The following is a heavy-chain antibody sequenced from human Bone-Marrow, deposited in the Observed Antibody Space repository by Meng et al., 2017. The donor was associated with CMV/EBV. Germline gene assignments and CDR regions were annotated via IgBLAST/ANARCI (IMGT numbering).Heavy chain of an antibody. CDR2: IYYSGST. Sequence: GSLRLSCTVSGGSISSSSYYWGWIRQPPGKGLEWIGSIYYSGSTYYNPSLKSRVTISVDTSKNQFSLKLSPVTAADTAVYYCARGTELFDYWGQGTLVTVSS. J-gene: IGHJ4*02. CDR1: GGSISSSSYY. D-gene: IGHD1-7*01. V-gene: IGHV4-39*01. CDR3: ARGTELFDY.